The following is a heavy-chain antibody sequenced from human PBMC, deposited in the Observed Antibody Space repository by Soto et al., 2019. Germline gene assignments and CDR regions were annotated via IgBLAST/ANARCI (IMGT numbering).Heavy chain of an antibody. J-gene: IGHJ3*02. Sequence: GGSLRLSCAASGFNFGPFLMHWVRQVPGKGLVWVSHINSDGSTIVYADSVKGRFTISRDNAKSTLFLQMNSLRVEDTAVYYCARDRGYPDSFDIWGQGTMVTVSS. CDR3: ARDRGYPDSFDI. CDR2: INSDGSTI. V-gene: IGHV3-74*01. CDR1: GFNFGPFL. D-gene: IGHD3-10*01.